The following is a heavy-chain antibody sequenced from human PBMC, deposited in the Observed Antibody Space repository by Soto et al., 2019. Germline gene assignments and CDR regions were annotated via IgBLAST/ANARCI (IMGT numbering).Heavy chain of an antibody. J-gene: IGHJ4*02. Sequence: GGSLRLSCVASGSVFSDYAMSWFRQAPGKGLEWVSAISAGGVDTYYADSVKGRFTVSRANSKNTLYLQMNSLRAEDTAIYYCANVPIWCGGSSCYTEGFDSWGQGTLVTVSS. CDR2: ISAGGVDT. CDR3: ANVPIWCGGSSCYTEGFDS. D-gene: IGHD2-21*01. CDR1: GSVFSDYA. V-gene: IGHV3-23*01.